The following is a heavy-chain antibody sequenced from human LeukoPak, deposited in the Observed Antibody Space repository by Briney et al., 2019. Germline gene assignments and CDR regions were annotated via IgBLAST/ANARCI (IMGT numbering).Heavy chain of an antibody. CDR2: IYSGGST. Sequence: GSLRLSCAASGFTVSSNYMSWVRQAPGKGLEWVSVIYSGGSTYYADSVKGRFTISRDNSKNTLYLQMNSLRAEDTAVYYCARDPVVRGVIIDYYYGMDVWGQGTTVTVSS. CDR1: GFTVSSNY. CDR3: ARDPVVRGVIIDYYYGMDV. J-gene: IGHJ6*02. V-gene: IGHV3-53*01. D-gene: IGHD3-10*01.